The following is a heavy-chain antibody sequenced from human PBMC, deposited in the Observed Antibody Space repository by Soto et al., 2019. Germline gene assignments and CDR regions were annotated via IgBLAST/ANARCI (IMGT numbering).Heavy chain of an antibody. J-gene: IGHJ4*02. CDR3: VFSGWTYFDY. D-gene: IGHD6-19*01. CDR1: GYSFTSYW. CDR2: IDPSDSYT. V-gene: IGHV5-10-1*01. Sequence: GESLKISCKGSGYSFTSYWISWVRQMPGKGLEWMGRIDPSDSYTNYSPSFQGHVTISADKSISTAYLQWSSLKASDTAMYYCVFSGWTYFDYWGQGTQVTVSS.